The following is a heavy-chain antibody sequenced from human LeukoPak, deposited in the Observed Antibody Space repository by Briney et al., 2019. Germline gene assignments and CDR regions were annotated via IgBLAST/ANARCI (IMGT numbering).Heavy chain of an antibody. CDR3: AKKTEVGGSYYSYYYGMDV. CDR1: GFTFSSYA. J-gene: IGHJ6*02. Sequence: QSGGSLRLSCAASGFTFSSYAMSWVRQAPGKGLEWVSAISGSGGSTYYADSVKGRFTISRDNSKNTLYLQMNSLRAEDTAVYYCAKKTEVGGSYYSYYYGMDVWGQGTTVTVSS. CDR2: ISGSGGST. D-gene: IGHD1-26*01. V-gene: IGHV3-23*01.